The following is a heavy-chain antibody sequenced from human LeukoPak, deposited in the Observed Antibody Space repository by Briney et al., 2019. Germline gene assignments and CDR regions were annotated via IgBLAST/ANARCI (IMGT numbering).Heavy chain of an antibody. CDR1: GFTFSSYW. V-gene: IGHV3-74*01. CDR3: ARDQEQWLVSPRYYYYGMDV. Sequence: GGSLRLSCAASGFTFSSYWMHWVRQAPGKGLVWVSRINSDGSSTSYADSVKGRFTISSDNAKNTLYLQMNSLRAEDTAVYYCARDQEQWLVSPRYYYYGMDVWGQGTTVTVSS. CDR2: INSDGSST. D-gene: IGHD6-19*01. J-gene: IGHJ6*02.